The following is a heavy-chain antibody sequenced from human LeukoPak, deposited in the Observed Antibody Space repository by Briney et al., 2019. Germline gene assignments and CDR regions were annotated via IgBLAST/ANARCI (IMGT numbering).Heavy chain of an antibody. V-gene: IGHV3-9*01. Sequence: QPGGSLRLSCAASGFTFDGYAMHWVRQAPGKGLEWVSGISWNSGSIGYADSVKGRFTISRDNAKNSLYLQMNSLRAEDTALYYCAKAYSSGWFDYFDYWGQGTLVTVSS. D-gene: IGHD6-19*01. J-gene: IGHJ4*02. CDR2: ISWNSGSI. CDR1: GFTFDGYA. CDR3: AKAYSSGWFDYFDY.